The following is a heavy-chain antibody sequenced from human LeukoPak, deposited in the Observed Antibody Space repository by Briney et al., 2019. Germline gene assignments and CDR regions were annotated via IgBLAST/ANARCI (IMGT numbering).Heavy chain of an antibody. J-gene: IGHJ4*02. Sequence: GGSLRLSCAASGFTFSGYAMHWVRQAPGKGLEWVGVIWYDGSNKYYADSVKGRSTISRDNSKNTLYLQMNSLRADDTAVYYCAKVTDSSGYFPSDYWGQGTLVTVSS. CDR3: AKVTDSSGYFPSDY. D-gene: IGHD3-22*01. V-gene: IGHV3-33*06. CDR2: IWYDGSNK. CDR1: GFTFSGYA.